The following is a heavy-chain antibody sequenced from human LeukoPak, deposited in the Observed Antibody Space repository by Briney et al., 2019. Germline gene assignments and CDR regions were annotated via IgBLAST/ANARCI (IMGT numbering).Heavy chain of an antibody. D-gene: IGHD2-15*01. CDR2: IYPGDSDT. V-gene: IGHV5-51*01. CDR1: GYSFTSYW. J-gene: IGHJ6*03. CDR3: ARHALGYCSGGSCDPNGYYYYYYMDV. Sequence: GESLKISCKGSGYSFTSYWIGWVRQMPGKGLEWMGIIYPGDSDTRYSPSFQGQVTISADKSISTAYLQWSSLKASDTAMYYCARHALGYCSGGSCDPNGYYYYYYMDVWGKGTTVTVSS.